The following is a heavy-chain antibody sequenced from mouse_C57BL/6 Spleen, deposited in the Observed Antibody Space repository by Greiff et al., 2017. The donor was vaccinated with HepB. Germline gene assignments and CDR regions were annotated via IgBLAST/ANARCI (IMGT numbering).Heavy chain of an antibody. V-gene: IGHV5-9-1*02. Sequence: EVQGVESGEGLVKPGGSLKLSCAASGFTFSSYAMSWVRQTPEKRLEWVAYISSGGDYIYYADTVKGRFTISRDNARNTLYLQMSSLKSEDTAMYYCTREGSNYAWFAYWGQGTLVTVSA. CDR3: TREGSNYAWFAY. CDR1: GFTFSSYA. CDR2: ISSGGDYI. D-gene: IGHD2-5*01. J-gene: IGHJ3*01.